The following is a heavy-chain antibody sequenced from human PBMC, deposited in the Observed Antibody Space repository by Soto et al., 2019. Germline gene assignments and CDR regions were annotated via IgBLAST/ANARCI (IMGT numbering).Heavy chain of an antibody. J-gene: IGHJ6*02. D-gene: IGHD1-26*01. Sequence: GGSLRLSCAASGFTFSSYAMSWVRQAPGKGLEWVSAISGSGGSTYYADSVKGRFTISRDNSKNTLYLQMNSLRAEDTVVYYCANYGGSYPPYYYYGMDVWGQGTTVTVSS. CDR2: ISGSGGST. V-gene: IGHV3-23*01. CDR3: ANYGGSYPPYYYYGMDV. CDR1: GFTFSSYA.